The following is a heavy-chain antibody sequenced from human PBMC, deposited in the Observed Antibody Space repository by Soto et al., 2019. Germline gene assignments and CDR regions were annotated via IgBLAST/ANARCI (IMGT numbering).Heavy chain of an antibody. Sequence: SETLSLTCTVSGGSISSYYWNWIRQPPGKGLEWIGYIYYSGSTNYNPSLKSRVTISVDTSKNQFSLKLSSVTAADTAVYKCARAQGSSGWFDPWGQGTPVTVSS. CDR2: IYYSGST. J-gene: IGHJ5*02. D-gene: IGHD6-13*01. V-gene: IGHV4-59*12. CDR3: ARAQGSSGWFDP. CDR1: GGSISSYY.